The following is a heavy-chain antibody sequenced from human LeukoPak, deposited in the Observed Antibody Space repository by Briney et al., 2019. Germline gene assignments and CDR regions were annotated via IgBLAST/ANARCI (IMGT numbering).Heavy chain of an antibody. D-gene: IGHD6-13*01. V-gene: IGHV3-30*03. CDR3: ARARRSDSSSWYDY. Sequence: GGSLRLSCAASGFTFSSYGMHWVRQAPGKGLEWVAVISYDGSNKYYADSVKGRFTISRDNSKNTLYLQMNSLRAEDTAVYYCARARRSDSSSWYDYWGQGALVTVSS. J-gene: IGHJ4*02. CDR2: ISYDGSNK. CDR1: GFTFSSYG.